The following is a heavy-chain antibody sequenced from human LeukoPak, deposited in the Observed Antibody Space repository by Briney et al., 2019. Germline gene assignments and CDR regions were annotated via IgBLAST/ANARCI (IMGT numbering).Heavy chain of an antibody. CDR3: AVVGEQLVYDY. CDR1: GGSISSSSYY. Sequence: SQTLSLTCTVSGGSISSSSYYWSWIRQPAGKGLEWIGRIYTSGSTNYNPSLKSRVTISVDTSKNQFSLKLSSVTAADTAVYYCAVVGEQLVYDYWGQGTVVTVSS. V-gene: IGHV4-61*02. J-gene: IGHJ4*02. CDR2: IYTSGST. D-gene: IGHD6-13*01.